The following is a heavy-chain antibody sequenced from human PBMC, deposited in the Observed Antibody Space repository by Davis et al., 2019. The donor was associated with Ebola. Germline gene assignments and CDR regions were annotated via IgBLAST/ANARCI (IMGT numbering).Heavy chain of an antibody. Sequence: AASVKVSCKASGYTFTSYYMHWVRQAPGQGLEWMGIINPSGGSTSYAQKFQGRVTMTRDTSTSTAYMELRSLRSDDTAVYYCARVVTMIVVVMRMDVWGKGTTVTVSS. V-gene: IGHV1-46*01. J-gene: IGHJ6*04. D-gene: IGHD3-22*01. CDR1: GYTFTSYY. CDR3: ARVVTMIVVVMRMDV. CDR2: INPSGGST.